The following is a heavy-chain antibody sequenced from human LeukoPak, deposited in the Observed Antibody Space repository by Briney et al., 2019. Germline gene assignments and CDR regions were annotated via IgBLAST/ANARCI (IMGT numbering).Heavy chain of an antibody. J-gene: IGHJ6*04. Sequence: GGSLRLSCAASGFIFNIYGMNWVRQAPGKGLEWVSGITPSGDPTYYADSVKGRFIISRDNAKNSLYLQMNSLRAEDTAVYYCAELGITMIGGVWGKGTTVTISS. CDR3: AELGITMIGGV. V-gene: IGHV3-23*01. D-gene: IGHD3-10*02. CDR1: GFIFNIYG. CDR2: ITPSGDPT.